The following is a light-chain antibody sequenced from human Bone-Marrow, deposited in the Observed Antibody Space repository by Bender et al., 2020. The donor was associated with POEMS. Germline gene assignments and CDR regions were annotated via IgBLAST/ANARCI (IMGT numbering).Light chain of an antibody. CDR2: DDT. V-gene: IGLV3-21*02. Sequence: SYVMTQPPSVPVVPGQTARITCGGHNIGGESVHWYQQRPGQAPVLVIYDDTDRPSGIPERFSGSNSGNTATLTISRVEAGDEADYYCQVWATSSDSWVFGGGTKLTVL. CDR1: NIGGES. CDR3: QVWATSSDSWV. J-gene: IGLJ3*02.